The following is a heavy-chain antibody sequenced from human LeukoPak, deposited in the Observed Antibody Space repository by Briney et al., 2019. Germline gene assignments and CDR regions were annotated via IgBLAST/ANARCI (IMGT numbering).Heavy chain of an antibody. J-gene: IGHJ5*02. V-gene: IGHV1-69*04. CDR2: IIPILGIA. D-gene: IGHD3-3*01. CDR1: GGTFSSYT. CDR3: ARDSDFWGPMFDP. Sequence: GASVKVSCKASGGTFSSYTISWVRQAPGQGLEWMGRIIPILGIADYAQKFQGRVTITADKSTSTAYMELSSLRSEDTAVYYCARDSDFWGPMFDPWGQGTLVTVSS.